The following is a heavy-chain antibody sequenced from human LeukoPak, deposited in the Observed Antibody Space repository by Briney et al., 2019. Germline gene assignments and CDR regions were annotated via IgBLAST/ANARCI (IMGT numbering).Heavy chain of an antibody. J-gene: IGHJ4*02. CDR1: GFTFTNHG. Sequence: GGSLRLSCVASGFTFTNHGMSWVRQTPGKGLEWVSTISGSGYNTYYADSVKGRFTISRDNSKNTLYLQMNSLRAEDTAVYYCAKLLNDYGDYYFDYWGQGTLVTVSS. CDR2: ISGSGYNT. D-gene: IGHD4-17*01. CDR3: AKLLNDYGDYYFDY. V-gene: IGHV3-23*01.